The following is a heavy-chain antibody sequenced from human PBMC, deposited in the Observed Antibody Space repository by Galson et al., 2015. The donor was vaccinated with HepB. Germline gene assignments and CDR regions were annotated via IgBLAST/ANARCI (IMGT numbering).Heavy chain of an antibody. D-gene: IGHD3-10*01. CDR2: IIPIFGIA. CDR3: ARLRDEPEYYYGSGSSGVG. Sequence: SVKVSCKASGGTFSSYAISWVRQAPGQGLEWMGGIIPIFGIANYAQKFQGRVTITADESTSTAYMELSSLRSEDTAVYYCARLRDEPEYYYGSGSSGVGWGQGTLVTVSS. J-gene: IGHJ4*02. CDR1: GGTFSSYA. V-gene: IGHV1-69*13.